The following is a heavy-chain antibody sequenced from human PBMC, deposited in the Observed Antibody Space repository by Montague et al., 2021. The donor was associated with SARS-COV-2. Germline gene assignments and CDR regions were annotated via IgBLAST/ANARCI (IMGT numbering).Heavy chain of an antibody. CDR3: ARLRDIVVVPAAFDY. J-gene: IGHJ4*02. D-gene: IGHD2-2*01. CDR1: GGSISSSSYY. Sequence: SETLSLTCTVSGGSISSSSYYWGWIRQPPGKGLEWIGSIHYSGSTYYNSSLKRRVTISVDTSKNQFSLQLSSVTAADTAVYYCARLRDIVVVPAAFDYWGQGTLVTVSS. CDR2: IHYSGST. V-gene: IGHV4-39*01.